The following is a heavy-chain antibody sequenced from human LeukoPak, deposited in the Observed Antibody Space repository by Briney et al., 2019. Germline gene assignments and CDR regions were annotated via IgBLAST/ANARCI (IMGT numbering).Heavy chain of an antibody. Sequence: GGSLRLSCAASGLNFRKSWITWVRQAPGRGLEWVANIKDDGSEEYYVDSVKGRFTISRDNAKNSLYLQMNSLSAEDTAVYYCTNWGDTWGLDFWGQGILVSVSS. CDR2: IKDDGSEE. V-gene: IGHV3-7*01. CDR3: TNWGDTWGLDF. D-gene: IGHD7-27*01. CDR1: GLNFRKSW. J-gene: IGHJ4*02.